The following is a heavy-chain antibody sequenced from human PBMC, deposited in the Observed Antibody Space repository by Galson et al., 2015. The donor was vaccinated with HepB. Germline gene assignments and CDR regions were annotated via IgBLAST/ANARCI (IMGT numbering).Heavy chain of an antibody. CDR3: AREGLDGWFDP. CDR1: GGSISSYY. Sequence: ETLSLTCTVSGGSISSYYWSWIRQPPGRGLEWIGYIYYSGSTNYNPSLKSRVTISVDTSKNQFSLKLSSVTAADTAVYYCAREGLDGWFDPWGQGTLVTVSS. V-gene: IGHV4-59*01. CDR2: IYYSGST. J-gene: IGHJ5*02. D-gene: IGHD2-2*03.